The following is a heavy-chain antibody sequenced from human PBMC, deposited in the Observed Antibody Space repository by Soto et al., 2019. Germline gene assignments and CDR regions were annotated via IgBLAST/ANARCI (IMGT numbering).Heavy chain of an antibody. CDR2: IYYSGST. Sequence: SETLSLTCTVSGGSISSGGYYWSWIRQRPGKGLEWFGYIYYSGSTYYNPSLKSRFTISVDTSKNQFSLKLSSVTAADTAVYYCARDGFGVRYFDWSSNSYYYGMDVWGQGTTVTVSS. CDR3: ARDGFGVRYFDWSSNSYYYGMDV. CDR1: GGSISSGGYY. J-gene: IGHJ6*02. D-gene: IGHD3-9*01. V-gene: IGHV4-31*03.